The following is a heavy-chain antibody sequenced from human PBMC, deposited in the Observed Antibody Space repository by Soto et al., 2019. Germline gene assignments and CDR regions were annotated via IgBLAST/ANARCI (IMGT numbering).Heavy chain of an antibody. Sequence: SETLSLTCTVSGGSISSYYWSWIRQPPGKGLEWIGYIYYSGSTNYNPSLKSRVTISVDTSKNQFSLKLSFVTAADTAVYYCARRYGDCFDYWGQGTLVTVSS. CDR3: ARRYGDCFDY. CDR1: GGSISSYY. D-gene: IGHD4-17*01. J-gene: IGHJ4*02. CDR2: IYYSGST. V-gene: IGHV4-59*08.